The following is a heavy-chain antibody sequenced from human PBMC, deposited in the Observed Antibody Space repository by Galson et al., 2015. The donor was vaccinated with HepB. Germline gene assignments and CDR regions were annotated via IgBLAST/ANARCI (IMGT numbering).Heavy chain of an antibody. J-gene: IGHJ4*02. Sequence: SLRLSCAASGFTFSSYSMNWVRQAPGKGLEWVSYISSSSSTIYYADSVKGRFTISRDNAKNSLYLQMNSLRDEDTAVYYCARDLGIVVVTATLFDYWGQGTLVTVSS. CDR1: GFTFSSYS. V-gene: IGHV3-48*02. D-gene: IGHD2-21*02. CDR3: ARDLGIVVVTATLFDY. CDR2: ISSSSSTI.